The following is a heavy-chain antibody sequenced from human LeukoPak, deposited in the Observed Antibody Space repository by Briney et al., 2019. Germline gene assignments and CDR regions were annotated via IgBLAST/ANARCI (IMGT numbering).Heavy chain of an antibody. Sequence: SGPALVKPTQTLTLTCTFSGFSLSTSGMCVSWIRQPPGKALEWLARIDWDDDKYYSTSLETRLTISKDTSRNQVVLTMTSMDPVDTATYYCARTLPKWDDAFDVWGQGTMVTVSS. D-gene: IGHD1-26*01. CDR3: ARTLPKWDDAFDV. J-gene: IGHJ3*01. CDR2: IDWDDDK. CDR1: GFSLSTSGMC. V-gene: IGHV2-70*11.